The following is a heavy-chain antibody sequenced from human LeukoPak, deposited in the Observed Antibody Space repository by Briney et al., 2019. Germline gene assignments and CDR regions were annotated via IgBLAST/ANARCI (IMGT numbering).Heavy chain of an antibody. V-gene: IGHV3-21*01. CDR3: ARELGYSSGWYYFDY. CDR2: ISSSSSYI. D-gene: IGHD6-19*01. Sequence: PGGSLRLSCAASGFTFSSYSMNWVRQAPGKGLEWVSSISSSSSYIYYADSVKGRFTISRDNAKNSLYLQMNSLRAEDTAVYYCARELGYSSGWYYFDYWGQGTLVTVSS. CDR1: GFTFSSYS. J-gene: IGHJ4*02.